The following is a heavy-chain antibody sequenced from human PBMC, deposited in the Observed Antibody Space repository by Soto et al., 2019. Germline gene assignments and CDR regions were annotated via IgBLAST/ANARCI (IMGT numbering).Heavy chain of an antibody. CDR2: ISYDGSNK. D-gene: IGHD5-12*01. J-gene: IGHJ4*02. CDR3: AKRGLMSGVVGYFDY. CDR1: GFTFSSYG. Sequence: PGGSLRLSCAASGFTFSSYGMHWVRQAPGKGLEWVAVISYDGSNKYYADSVKGRFTISRDNSKNTLYLQMNSLRAEDTAVYYCAKRGLMSGVVGYFDYWGQGTLVTVSS. V-gene: IGHV3-30*18.